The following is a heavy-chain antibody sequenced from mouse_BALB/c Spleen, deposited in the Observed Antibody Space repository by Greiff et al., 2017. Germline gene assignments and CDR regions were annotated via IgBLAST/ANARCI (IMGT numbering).Heavy chain of an antibody. CDR1: GFNIKDTY. CDR3: ARSPARFAY. CDR2: IDPANGNT. J-gene: IGHJ3*01. Sequence: EVMLVESGAELVKPGASVKLSCTASGFNIKDTYMHWVKQRPEQGLEWIGRIDPANGNTKYDPKFQGKATITADTSSNTAYLQLSSLTSEDTAVYYCARSPARFAYWGQGTLVTVSA. V-gene: IGHV14-3*02.